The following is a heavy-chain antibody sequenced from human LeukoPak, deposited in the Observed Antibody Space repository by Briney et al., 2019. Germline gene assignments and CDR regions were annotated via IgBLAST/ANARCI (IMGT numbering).Heavy chain of an antibody. D-gene: IGHD5-12*01. J-gene: IGHJ4*02. CDR3: ARDGVATPPADY. CDR1: GFTFSTYA. Sequence: PGGSLRLSCAASGFTFSTYAMSWVRQAPGKGLEWVSSISSSSSYIYYADSVKGRFTISRDNAKNSLYLQMNSLRAEDTAVYYCARDGVATPPADYWGQGTLVTVSS. V-gene: IGHV3-21*01. CDR2: ISSSSSYI.